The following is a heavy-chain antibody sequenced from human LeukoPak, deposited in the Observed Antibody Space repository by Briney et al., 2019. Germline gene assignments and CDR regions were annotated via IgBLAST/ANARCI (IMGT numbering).Heavy chain of an antibody. Sequence: GASVKVSCKTSGYTFTDYDINWVRQATGQGLEWMGWMNPNSGNTGYAQKFQGRVTMTRNTSISTAYMELSSLRSEDTAVYYCARGHRSTYYYDSSELLSAFDIWGQGTMVTVSS. CDR1: GYTFTDYD. V-gene: IGHV1-8*02. CDR2: MNPNSGNT. J-gene: IGHJ3*02. CDR3: ARGHRSTYYYDSSELLSAFDI. D-gene: IGHD3-22*01.